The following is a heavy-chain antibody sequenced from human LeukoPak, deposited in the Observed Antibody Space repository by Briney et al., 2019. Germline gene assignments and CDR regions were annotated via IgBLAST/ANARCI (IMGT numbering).Heavy chain of an antibody. CDR2: IRYDGSNK. D-gene: IGHD3-22*01. CDR1: GFTFSSYG. V-gene: IGHV3-30*02. Sequence: QSGGSLRLSCAASGFTFSSYGMHWVRQAPGKGLEWVAFIRYDGSNKYYADSVKGRFTVSRDNSKNTLYLQMNSLRAEDTAVYYCAKDHYYDSSGYLPFDYWGQGTLVTVSS. J-gene: IGHJ4*02. CDR3: AKDHYYDSSGYLPFDY.